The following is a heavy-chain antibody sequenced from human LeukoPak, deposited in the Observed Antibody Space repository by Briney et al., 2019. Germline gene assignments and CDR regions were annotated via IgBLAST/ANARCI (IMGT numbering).Heavy chain of an antibody. CDR3: GRAEHDWGSDY. CDR2: IYYRSKWYS. Sequence: SQTLSLTCAISGDSVSGNRATWNWLRQSPSRGLEWLGRIYYRSKWYSDYAVSVKGRITIDPDTSKNQFSLLLNSVTPEDTAVYFCGRAEHDWGSDYWGQGTLVTVSS. CDR1: GDSVSGNRAT. J-gene: IGHJ4*02. V-gene: IGHV6-1*01. D-gene: IGHD3-9*01.